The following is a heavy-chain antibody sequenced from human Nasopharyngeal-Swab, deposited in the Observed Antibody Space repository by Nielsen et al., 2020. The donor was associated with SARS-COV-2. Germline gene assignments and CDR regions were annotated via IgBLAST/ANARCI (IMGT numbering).Heavy chain of an antibody. CDR3: ARAALAVSNCFDS. Sequence: GGSLRLSCAASGFTFSSYSMNWVRQAPGKGLEWVSYISSSSSTIYYADSVKGRFTISRDNAKNSLFLQMNSLRVEDTAVYYCARAALAVSNCFDSWGQGTLVSVSS. V-gene: IGHV3-48*04. CDR2: ISSSSSTI. D-gene: IGHD2-8*02. J-gene: IGHJ5*01. CDR1: GFTFSSYS.